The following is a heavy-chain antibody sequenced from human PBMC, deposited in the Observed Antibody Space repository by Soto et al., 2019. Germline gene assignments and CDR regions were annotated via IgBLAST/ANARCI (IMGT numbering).Heavy chain of an antibody. V-gene: IGHV4-59*01. CDR1: GGSISRYY. CDR2: IYHSGST. D-gene: IGHD3-16*01. J-gene: IGHJ2*01. CDR3: AWGATDSYWYFDL. Sequence: QVQLQESGPGLVKPSETLSLTCTVSGGSISRYYWSWIRQTPGKGLEWIGYIYHSGSTNYNPSLKSRVTISVDTSMNQFSLKVRSVTAADTAVYYCAWGATDSYWYFDLWGRGTLVTVSS.